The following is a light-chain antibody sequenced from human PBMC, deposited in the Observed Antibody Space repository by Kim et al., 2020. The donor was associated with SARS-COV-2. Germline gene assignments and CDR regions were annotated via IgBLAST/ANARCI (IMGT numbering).Light chain of an antibody. CDR3: AAWDDSRSGWV. V-gene: IGLV1-47*01. J-gene: IGLJ3*02. CDR2: RNN. CDR1: SSNIGSNY. Sequence: GQRVTISCSGSSSNIGSNYVYWYQQLPGTAPKLLIYRNNQRPSGVPDRFSGSKSGTSASLAISGLRSEDEADYYCAAWDDSRSGWVFGGGTQLTVL.